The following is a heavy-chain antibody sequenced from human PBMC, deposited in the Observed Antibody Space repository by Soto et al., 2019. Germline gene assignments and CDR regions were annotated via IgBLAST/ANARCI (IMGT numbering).Heavy chain of an antibody. CDR2: INPNIGGT. Sequence: ASVKVSCKASGYTFTGYYMHWVRQAPGQGLEWMGWINPNIGGTKSAQKFQGRVTMTRDTSISTAYMELSRLRSDDTAVYYCARRKGDYYDSSGYHYYFDYWGQGTLVTVSS. J-gene: IGHJ4*02. V-gene: IGHV1-2*02. D-gene: IGHD3-22*01. CDR3: ARRKGDYYDSSGYHYYFDY. CDR1: GYTFTGYY.